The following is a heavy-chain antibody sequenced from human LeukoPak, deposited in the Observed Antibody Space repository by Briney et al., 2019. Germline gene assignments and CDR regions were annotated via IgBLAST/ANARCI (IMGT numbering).Heavy chain of an antibody. CDR3: ARDCYGSGSSSSCFDY. V-gene: IGHV3-48*03. CDR2: ISSSGSTI. Sequence: GGSLRLSCAASGFTFSSYEMNWVRQAPGKGLEWVSYISSSGSTIYYADSVKGRFTISRDNAKNSLYLQMNSLRAEDTAVYYCARDCYGSGSSSSCFDYWGQGTLVTVSS. CDR1: GFTFSSYE. J-gene: IGHJ4*02. D-gene: IGHD3-10*01.